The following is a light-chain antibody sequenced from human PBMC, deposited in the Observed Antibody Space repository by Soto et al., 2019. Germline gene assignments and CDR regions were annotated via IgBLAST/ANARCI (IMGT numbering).Light chain of an antibody. V-gene: IGLV2-8*01. J-gene: IGLJ1*01. CDR2: EVS. CDR1: SSDVGGYNY. CDR3: SSYAGSNNFEV. Sequence: QSVLTQLPSAYGSPGQSVTISCTGTSSDVGGYNYVSWYQQHPGKAPKLMIYEVSKRPSGVPDRFSGSKSGNTASLTVSGLQAEDEADYYCSSYAGSNNFEVFGTGTKVTVL.